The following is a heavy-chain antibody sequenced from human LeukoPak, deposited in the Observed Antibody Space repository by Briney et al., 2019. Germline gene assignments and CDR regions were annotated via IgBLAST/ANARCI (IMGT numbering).Heavy chain of an antibody. J-gene: IGHJ6*02. CDR3: ARAWPGGNWNYASYGMDV. D-gene: IGHD1-1*01. CDR1: GFTFSSYG. Sequence: GGSLRLSCAASGFTFSSYGMHWVRQAPGKGLEWVAVIWYDGSNKYYADSVKGRFTISRDNSKNTLYLQMNSLRAEDTAVYYCARAWPGGNWNYASYGMDVWGQGTTVTVPS. CDR2: IWYDGSNK. V-gene: IGHV3-33*01.